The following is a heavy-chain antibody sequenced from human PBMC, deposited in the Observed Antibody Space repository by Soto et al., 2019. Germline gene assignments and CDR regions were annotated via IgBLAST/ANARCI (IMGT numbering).Heavy chain of an antibody. CDR1: GDSFSSYA. CDR2: IIPTFGTP. D-gene: IGHD3-22*01. Sequence: QVQLVQSVAEVKKPGSSVKVSCKASGDSFSSYAISWVRQAPGDGLEWMGRIIPTFGTPNYAQRFEGRVTIPAAESTGTDYLELGSLRSDDMAVFYCAYGGNYYETGAVAYWGQGTVVTVSS. J-gene: IGHJ4*02. V-gene: IGHV1-69*01. CDR3: AYGGNYYETGAVAY.